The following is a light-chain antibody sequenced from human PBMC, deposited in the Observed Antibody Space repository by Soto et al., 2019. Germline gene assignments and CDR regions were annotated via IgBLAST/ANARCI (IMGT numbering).Light chain of an antibody. Sequence: EILLTQSPATLSLSPLERATLSFMASQNVSSYLAWYQQKPGQAPRLLIYDASKRATGIPARFSGSGSGTDFTLTISSLETEDFAVYYCQQTRNSWTFGQGTKVDIK. CDR1: QNVSSY. CDR2: DAS. CDR3: QQTRNSWT. V-gene: IGKV3-11*01. J-gene: IGKJ1*01.